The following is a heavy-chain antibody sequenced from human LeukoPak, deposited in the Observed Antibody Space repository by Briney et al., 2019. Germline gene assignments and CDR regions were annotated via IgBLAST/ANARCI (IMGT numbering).Heavy chain of an antibody. J-gene: IGHJ4*02. CDR3: AKPRYYYDSSGYSPFDY. V-gene: IGHV3-33*06. CDR2: IWYDGSNK. D-gene: IGHD3-22*01. CDR1: GFTLSSYG. Sequence: GGSLRLSCAASGFTLSSYGMHWVRQAPGKGLEWVAVIWYDGSNKYYADSVKGRFTISRDNSKNTLYLQMNSLRAEDTAVYYCAKPRYYYDSSGYSPFDYWGQGSLVTVSS.